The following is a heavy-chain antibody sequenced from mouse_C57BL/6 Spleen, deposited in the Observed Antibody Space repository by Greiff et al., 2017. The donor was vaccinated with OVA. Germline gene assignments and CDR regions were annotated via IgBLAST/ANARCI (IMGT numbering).Heavy chain of an antibody. CDR3: ARVGLAWFAY. V-gene: IGHV1-50*01. D-gene: IGHD4-1*01. CDR2: IDPSDSYT. J-gene: IGHJ3*01. CDR1: GYTFTSYW. Sequence: QVQLQQPGAELVKPGASVKLSCKASGYTFTSYWMQWVKQRPGQGLEWIGEIDPSDSYTNYNQKFEGKATLTVDTSSSTAYMQLSSLTSEDSAVYYCARVGLAWFAYWGQGTLVTVSA.